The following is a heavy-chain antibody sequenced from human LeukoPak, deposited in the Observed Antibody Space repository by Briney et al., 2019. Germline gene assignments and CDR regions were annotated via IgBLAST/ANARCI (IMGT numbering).Heavy chain of an antibody. V-gene: IGHV3-23*01. CDR3: AKAKLRYFDWLPPPYYFDY. J-gene: IGHJ4*02. CDR1: GFTFSSYA. D-gene: IGHD3-9*01. Sequence: GGSLTLSCAASGFTFSSYAMSWVRQAPGKGLEWVSAISGSGGSTYYADSVKGRFTISRDNSKNTLYLQMNSLRAEDTAVYYCAKAKLRYFDWLPPPYYFDYWGQGTLVTVSS. CDR2: ISGSGGST.